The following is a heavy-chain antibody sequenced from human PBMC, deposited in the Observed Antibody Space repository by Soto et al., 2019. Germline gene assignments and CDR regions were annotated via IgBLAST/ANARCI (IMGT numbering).Heavy chain of an antibody. D-gene: IGHD1-7*01. V-gene: IGHV1-18*01. J-gene: IGHJ6*02. CDR2: INADNANT. CDR1: GYTFTSYG. Sequence: ASVKVSCKASGYTFTSYGISWVRQAPGQGLEWMGWINADNANTNYSQKFQGRVTITRDTSATTAYMELSSLRSEDTAVYYCAREEAWNFGDNYYYYSMDVWGQGTTVTVSS. CDR3: AREEAWNFGDNYYYYSMDV.